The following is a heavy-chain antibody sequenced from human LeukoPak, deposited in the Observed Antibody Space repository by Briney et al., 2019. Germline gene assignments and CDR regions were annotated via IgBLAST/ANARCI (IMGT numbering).Heavy chain of an antibody. CDR3: ARSDSYGSSYYYYGMDV. CDR1: GGSFSGYY. D-gene: IGHD5-18*01. J-gene: IGHJ6*02. CDR2: INHSGST. Sequence: PSETLSLTCAVYGGSFSGYYWSWIRQPPGKGLGWIGEINHSGSTNYNPSLKSRVTISVDTSKNQFSLKLSSVTAADTAVYYCARSDSYGSSYYYYGMDVWGQGTTVTVSS. V-gene: IGHV4-34*01.